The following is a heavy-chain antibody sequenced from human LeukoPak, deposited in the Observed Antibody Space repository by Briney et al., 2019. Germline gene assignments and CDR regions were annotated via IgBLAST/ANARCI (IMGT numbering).Heavy chain of an antibody. CDR1: GYSISSGYY. D-gene: IGHD3-3*01. V-gene: IGHV4-38-2*02. Sequence: SETLSLTCTVPGYSISSGYYWGWIRQPPGKGLEWIGSIYHSGSTYYNPSLKSRVTISVDTSKNQFSLKLSSVTAADTAVYYCARDPKVSYYDFWSGYFANWFDPWGQGTLVTVSS. CDR3: ARDPKVSYYDFWSGYFANWFDP. CDR2: IYHSGST. J-gene: IGHJ5*02.